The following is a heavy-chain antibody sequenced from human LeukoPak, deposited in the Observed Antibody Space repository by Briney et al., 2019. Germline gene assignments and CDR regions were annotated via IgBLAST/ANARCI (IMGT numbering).Heavy chain of an antibody. CDR1: GGSISSYY. CDR2: IYYSGST. D-gene: IGHD3-22*01. CDR3: ARESNWYYYNSSGYRDAFDI. V-gene: IGHV4-59*01. Sequence: PSETLSLTCTVSGGSISSYYWSWIRQPPGKGLGWIGYIYYSGSTNYNPSLKSRVTISVDTSKNQFSLKLSSVTAADTAVYYCARESNWYYYNSSGYRDAFDIWGQGTMVTVSS. J-gene: IGHJ3*02.